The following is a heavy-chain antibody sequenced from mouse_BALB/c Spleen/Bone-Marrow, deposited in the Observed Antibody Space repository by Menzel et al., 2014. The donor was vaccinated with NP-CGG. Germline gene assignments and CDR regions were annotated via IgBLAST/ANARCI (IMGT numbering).Heavy chain of an antibody. CDR2: VDPANGNT. J-gene: IGHJ2*01. D-gene: IGHD2-14*01. CDR3: ARYRLGTYFDY. CDR1: GFNIKDTY. Sequence: VQLQQSGAELVKPGASVKLSCTASGFNIKDTYMHWVKQRPEQGLEWIGRVDPANGNTKYDPKFQGEATITADTSSNTAYLQLSSLTSEGTAVYYCARYRLGTYFDYWGQGTTLTVSS. V-gene: IGHV14-3*02.